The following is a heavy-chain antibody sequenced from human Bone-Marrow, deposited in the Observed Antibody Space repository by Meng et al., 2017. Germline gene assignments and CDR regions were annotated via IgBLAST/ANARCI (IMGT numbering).Heavy chain of an antibody. V-gene: IGHV4-30-4*01. CDR1: GGSISSGDCY. Sequence: QVQLQESGPGLVKPSQTLSLTCTVSGGSISSGDCYWSCIRQPPGKGLEWIGHIYYSGSTYYNPSLKTRITISVDTSKNQFSLKVSSVTAADTAVYYCASFPPPGKQWLVTDYWGQGTLVTVSS. D-gene: IGHD6-19*01. J-gene: IGHJ4*02. CDR3: ASFPPPGKQWLVTDY. CDR2: IYYSGST.